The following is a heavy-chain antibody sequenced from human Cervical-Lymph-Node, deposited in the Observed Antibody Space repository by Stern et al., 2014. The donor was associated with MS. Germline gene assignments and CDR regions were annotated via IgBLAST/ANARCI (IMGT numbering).Heavy chain of an antibody. CDR3: AKGSYHDSSGYYYANASDI. CDR1: GFTFSNYG. D-gene: IGHD3-22*01. Sequence: VQLVESGGRVVQPGRSLRLSCTASGFTFSNYGIHWVRQAPGKGLEWVAGISFDGSLSYYADSVKGHFTISRDNSKNTLYLQMNSLRVEDTAVYYCAKGSYHDSSGYYYANASDIWGQGTLVTVSS. J-gene: IGHJ3*02. V-gene: IGHV3-30*18. CDR2: ISFDGSLS.